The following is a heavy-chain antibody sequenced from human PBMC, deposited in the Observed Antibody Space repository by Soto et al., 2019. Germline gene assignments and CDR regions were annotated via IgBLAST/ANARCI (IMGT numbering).Heavy chain of an antibody. CDR1: GGSISSGGYS. J-gene: IGHJ5*02. CDR3: ARGQLGNWFDP. Sequence: SETLSLTCAVSGGSISSGGYSWSWIRQPPGKGLEWIGYIYHSGSTYYNPSLKSRVTISVDRSKNQFSLKLSSVTAADTAVYYCARGQLGNWFDPWGQGTLVTVPS. CDR2: IYHSGST. D-gene: IGHD1-1*01. V-gene: IGHV4-30-2*01.